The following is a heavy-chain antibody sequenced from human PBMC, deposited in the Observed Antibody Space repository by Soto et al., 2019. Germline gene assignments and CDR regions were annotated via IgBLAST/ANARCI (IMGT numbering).Heavy chain of an antibody. CDR1: GGSISSGGYY. CDR2: IYYSGST. CDR3: ARTALGWFDP. D-gene: IGHD2-21*02. V-gene: IGHV4-31*03. J-gene: IGHJ5*02. Sequence: SETLSLTCTVSGGSISSGGYYWSWIRQHPGKGLEWIGYIYYSGSTYYNPSLKSRVTISADTSKNQFSLKLSSVTAADTAVYYCARTALGWFDPWGQGTLVTVSS.